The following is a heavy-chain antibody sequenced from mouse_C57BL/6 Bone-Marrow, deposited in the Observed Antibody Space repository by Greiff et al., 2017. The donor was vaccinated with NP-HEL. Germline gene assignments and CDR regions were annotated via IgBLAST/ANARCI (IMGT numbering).Heavy chain of an antibody. V-gene: IGHV5-6*02. CDR3: GRRGDLAY. CDR2: IRRGGSYT. Sequence: EVKLVESGGDLVKPGGSLKLSCAASGFTFSSYGMSWVRQTPDKRLEWVATIRRGGSYTYYPDSVKGRFTISRDNAKNTLYLQMSSLKAEDTAMYYCGRRGDLAYGGQGTLVTVYA. CDR1: GFTFSSYG. D-gene: IGHD3-3*01. J-gene: IGHJ3*01.